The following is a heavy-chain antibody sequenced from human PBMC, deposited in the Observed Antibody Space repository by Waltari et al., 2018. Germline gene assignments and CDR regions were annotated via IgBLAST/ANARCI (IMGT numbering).Heavy chain of an antibody. J-gene: IGHJ4*02. CDR3: ARGEAAAGTGFDY. Sequence: EVQLVESGGGLIQPGGSLRLSCAASGFTVSSTYMSWVRQAPGKGLEWVSVIYSGGSTYYADSVKGRFTISRDNSKNTLYLQMNSLRAEDTAVYYCARGEAAAGTGFDYWGQGTLVTVSS. CDR1: GFTVSSTY. D-gene: IGHD6-13*01. CDR2: IYSGGST. V-gene: IGHV3-53*01.